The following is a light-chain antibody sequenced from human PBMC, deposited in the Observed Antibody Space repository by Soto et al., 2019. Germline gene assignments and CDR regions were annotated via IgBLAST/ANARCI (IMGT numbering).Light chain of an antibody. CDR1: QSVSSN. CDR3: QQYNNWPPAYT. CDR2: GAS. V-gene: IGKV3-15*01. J-gene: IGKJ2*01. Sequence: EIVMTQSPATLSVSPGERATLSCSASQSVSSNLAWYQQKPGQAPRLLIYGASTRATGIPVRFSGSGSGTEFTLTISSLQSEDFAVYYCQQYNNWPPAYTFGQGTKVAI.